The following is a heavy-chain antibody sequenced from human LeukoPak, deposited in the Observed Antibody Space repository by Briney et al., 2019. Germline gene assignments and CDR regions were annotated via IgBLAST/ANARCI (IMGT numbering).Heavy chain of an antibody. CDR3: AKDRGVTLTSYYFDY. CDR1: GFTFSSYG. J-gene: IGHJ4*02. V-gene: IGHV3-30*18. D-gene: IGHD4/OR15-4a*01. CDR2: ISYDGSNK. Sequence: GGSLRLSCAASGFTFSSYGMHWVRQAPGKGLEWVAVISYDGSNKYYADSVKGRFTISRDNSKNTLYLQMNSLRAEDTAVYYCAKDRGVTLTSYYFDYWGQGTLVTVSS.